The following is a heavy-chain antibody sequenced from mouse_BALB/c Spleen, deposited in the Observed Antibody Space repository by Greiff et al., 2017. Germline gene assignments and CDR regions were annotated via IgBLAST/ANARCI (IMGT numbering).Heavy chain of an antibody. CDR1: GFTFSSFG. V-gene: IGHV5-17*02. J-gene: IGHJ4*01. CDR2: ISSGSSTI. D-gene: IGHD2-1*01. CDR3: ARTEDGNYVTSYAMDY. Sequence: DVKLVESGGGLVQPGGSRKLSCAASGFTFSSFGMHWVRQAPEKGLEWVAYISSGSSTIYYADTVKGRFTISRDNPKNTLFLQMTSLRSEDTAMYYCARTEDGNYVTSYAMDYWGQGTSVTVSS.